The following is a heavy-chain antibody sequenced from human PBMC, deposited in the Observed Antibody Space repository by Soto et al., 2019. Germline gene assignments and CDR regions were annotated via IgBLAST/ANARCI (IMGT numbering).Heavy chain of an antibody. CDR1: GYSLTDYH. CDR2: INPKSGGT. Sequence: GASVKVSCKASGYSLTDYHIHWVRQAPGQGLEWLGRINPKSGGTSTAQKFQGWVTMTTDTSISTASMELTRLTSDDTAIYYCARGDSTDCSNGVCSFFFNHDMGVWRQLPTFTV. V-gene: IGHV1-2*04. CDR3: ARGDSTDCSNGVCSFFFNHDMGV. D-gene: IGHD2-8*01. J-gene: IGHJ6*02.